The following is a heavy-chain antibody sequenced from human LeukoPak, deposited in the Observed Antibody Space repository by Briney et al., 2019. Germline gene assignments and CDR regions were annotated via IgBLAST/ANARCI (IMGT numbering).Heavy chain of an antibody. J-gene: IGHJ6*02. CDR3: ARPRNYYGMDV. CDR1: GFTFSSYA. CDR2: ISYDGSNK. V-gene: IGHV3-30-3*01. Sequence: GRSPRLSCAASGFTFSSYAMHWVRQAPGKGLEWVAVISYDGSNKYYADSVKGRFTISRDNSKNTLYLQMNSLRDEDTAVYYCARPRNYYGMDVWGQGTTVTVSS.